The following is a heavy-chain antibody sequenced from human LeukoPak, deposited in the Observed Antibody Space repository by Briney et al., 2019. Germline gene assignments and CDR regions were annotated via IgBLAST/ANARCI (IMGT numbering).Heavy chain of an antibody. CDR1: GFTVISSY. V-gene: IGHV3-66*01. CDR3: AKDPNGDYIGTFDI. D-gene: IGHD4-17*01. CDR2: IYSGDTT. Sequence: GGSLRLSCAASGFTVISSYMSWVRQASRKGLEWVSVIYSGDTTYYADSVRGRFTISRDNSKNTLYLQMNSLRAEDTAVYYCAKDPNGDYIGTFDIWGQGTMVTVSS. J-gene: IGHJ3*02.